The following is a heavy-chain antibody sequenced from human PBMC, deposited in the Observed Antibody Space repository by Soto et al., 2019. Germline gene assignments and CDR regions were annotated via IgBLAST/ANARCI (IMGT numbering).Heavy chain of an antibody. CDR2: IYYSGST. D-gene: IGHD2-2*01. Sequence: PSETLSLTCTVSGGSISISSYYWGWIRQPPGKGLEWIGSIYYSGSTYYNPSLKSRVTISVDTSKNQFSLKLSSVTAADTAVYYCARRGGDCSSTTRYPFDYWGQGTTVTVSS. CDR1: GGSISISSYY. CDR3: ARRGGDCSSTTRYPFDY. V-gene: IGHV4-39*01. J-gene: IGHJ4*02.